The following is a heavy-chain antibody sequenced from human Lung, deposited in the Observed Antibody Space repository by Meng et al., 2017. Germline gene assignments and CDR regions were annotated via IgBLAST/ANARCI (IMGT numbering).Heavy chain of an antibody. J-gene: IGHJ4*02. CDR3: ARGPTTMAHDFDY. CDR1: GGSFSDYD. CDR2: INHSGST. D-gene: IGHD4-11*01. Sequence: HVHLVEWGQGLLKPLGPRPLPCFVSGGSFSDYDWGWIRQPPGKGLEWIGEINHSGSTNYNPSLESRATISVDTSQNNLSLKLSSVTAADSAVYYCARGPTTMAHDFDYWGQGTLVTVSS. V-gene: IGHV4-34*01.